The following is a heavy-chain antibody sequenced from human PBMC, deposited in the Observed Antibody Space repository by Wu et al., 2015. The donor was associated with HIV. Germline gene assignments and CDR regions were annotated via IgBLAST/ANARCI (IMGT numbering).Heavy chain of an antibody. Sequence: QAQLVQFGAEVKKPGSSVKVTCKASGAGFTSYAVSWVRQAPGQGLEWMGGVIPVIGTPNYAQKFQGRVTLTSDESTTTAYMEVNNLTSEDTAVYYCARGLRDILTGYYSAFEYWGQGSLVTVS. CDR3: ARGLRDILTGYYSAFEY. V-gene: IGHV1-69*05. D-gene: IGHD3-9*01. CDR1: GAGFTSYA. CDR2: VIPVIGTP. J-gene: IGHJ4*02.